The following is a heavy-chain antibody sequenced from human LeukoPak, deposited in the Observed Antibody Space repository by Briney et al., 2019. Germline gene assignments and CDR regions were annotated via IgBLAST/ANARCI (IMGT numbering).Heavy chain of an antibody. CDR1: GGSFSSTSYY. CDR3: ARQLTDGSESYSRFDP. V-gene: IGHV4-39*01. CDR2: ICNCSRT. Sequence: AVTLSLTCTVSGGSFSSTSYYWGWIRQPPGKGLEWIGSICNCSRTYYNPTLNSRVTISVDTSKNQFSLRMSSVTAADTAVYYCARQLTDGSESYSRFDPWGQGTLVTV. D-gene: IGHD3-10*01. J-gene: IGHJ5*02.